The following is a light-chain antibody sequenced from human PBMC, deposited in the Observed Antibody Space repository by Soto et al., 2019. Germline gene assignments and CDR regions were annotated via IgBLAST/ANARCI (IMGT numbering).Light chain of an antibody. V-gene: IGKV1-39*01. CDR2: AAS. CDR1: QSISSY. CDR3: QQSDSTPYT. J-gene: IGKJ2*01. Sequence: DIQMTQSPSSLSASVGDRVTITCRASQSISSYLNWYQQKPVKAPKLLIYAASSLLSGVPSRFSGSGSGTDFTLTISSLQPEDFSIYYCQQSDSTPYTFGQGTKVDIK.